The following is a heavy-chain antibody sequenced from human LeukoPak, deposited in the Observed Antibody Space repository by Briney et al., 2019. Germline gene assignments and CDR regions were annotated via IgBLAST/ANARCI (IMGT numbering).Heavy chain of an antibody. CDR2: IYTSGST. D-gene: IGHD3-9*01. Sequence: NPSETLSLTCTVSGGSISSGSYYWSWIRQPAGKGLEWIGRIYTSGSTNYNPSLKSRVTMSVDTSKNQFSLKLSSVTAADTAVYYCARGRYFDWLFFPDDAFDIWGQGTMVTVSS. CDR1: GGSISSGSYY. V-gene: IGHV4-61*02. J-gene: IGHJ3*02. CDR3: ARGRYFDWLFFPDDAFDI.